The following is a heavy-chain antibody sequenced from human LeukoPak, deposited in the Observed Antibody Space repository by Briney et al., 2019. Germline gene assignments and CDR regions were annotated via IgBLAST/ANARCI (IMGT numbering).Heavy chain of an antibody. CDR2: ISGRGGST. CDR3: AKGYYDILTDYFHNWFNP. Sequence: PGGSLRLSCAASGFTFSSFAMGWVRQAPGVGLEWVSTISGRGGSTFYADSVKGRFTISRDNSKNTLYLQMNSLRADDTAVYYCAKGYYDILTDYFHNWFNPWGQGTLVIVSS. CDR1: GFTFSSFA. D-gene: IGHD3-9*01. V-gene: IGHV3-23*01. J-gene: IGHJ5*02.